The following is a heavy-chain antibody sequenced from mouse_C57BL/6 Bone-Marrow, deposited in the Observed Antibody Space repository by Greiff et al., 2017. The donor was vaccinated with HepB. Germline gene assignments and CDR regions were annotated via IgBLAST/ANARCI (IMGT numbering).Heavy chain of an antibody. V-gene: IGHV10-3*01. CDR3: VRGDGYYEDWYFDV. CDR1: GFTFNTYA. CDR2: IRSKSSNYAT. J-gene: IGHJ1*03. D-gene: IGHD2-3*01. Sequence: EVQLVESGGGLVQPKGSLKLSCAASGFTFNTYAMYWVRQAPGKGLEWVARIRSKSSNYATYYADSVKDRFTISRDDSQSMLYLQMNNLKTEDTAMYYCVRGDGYYEDWYFDVWGTGTTVTVSS.